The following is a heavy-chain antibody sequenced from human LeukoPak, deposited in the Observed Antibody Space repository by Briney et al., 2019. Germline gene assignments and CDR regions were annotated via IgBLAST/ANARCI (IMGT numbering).Heavy chain of an antibody. CDR2: ISYDGNNK. D-gene: IGHD2/OR15-2a*01. Sequence: GGSLRLSCAASGFTFSNAWMSWVRQAPGKGLEWVALISYDGNNKYYADSVKGRFTISRDNSKNTLYLQMNSLRAEDTAVYYCAKDPGYYGALPWDYWGQGTLVTVSS. CDR1: GFTFSNAW. V-gene: IGHV3-30*18. J-gene: IGHJ4*02. CDR3: AKDPGYYGALPWDY.